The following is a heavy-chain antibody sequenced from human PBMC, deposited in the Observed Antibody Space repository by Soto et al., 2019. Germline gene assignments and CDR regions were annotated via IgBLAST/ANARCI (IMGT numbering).Heavy chain of an antibody. CDR3: AREPRGWYDAFDI. CDR2: IYYSGST. D-gene: IGHD6-19*01. CDR1: GGSISSYY. Sequence: SETLSLTCTVSGGSISSYYWSWIRQPPGKGLEWIGYIYYSGSTNYNPSLKSRVTISVDTSKNQSSLKLSSVTAADTAVYYCAREPRGWYDAFDIWGQGTMVTVSS. V-gene: IGHV4-59*01. J-gene: IGHJ3*02.